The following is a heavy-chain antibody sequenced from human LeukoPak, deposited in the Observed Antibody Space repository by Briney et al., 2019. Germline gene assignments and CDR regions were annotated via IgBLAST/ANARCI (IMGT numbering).Heavy chain of an antibody. J-gene: IGHJ5*02. CDR2: IYYSGST. D-gene: IGHD3-22*01. Sequence: SETLSLTCTVSGGSISSGGYYWSWIRQHPGKGLVWIGYIYYSGSTYYNPSLKGRVTISVDTSKNQFSLKLSSVTAADTAVYYCASYQTYYYDSSGYYSWFDPWGQGTLVTVSS. CDR1: GGSISSGGYY. V-gene: IGHV4-31*03. CDR3: ASYQTYYYDSSGYYSWFDP.